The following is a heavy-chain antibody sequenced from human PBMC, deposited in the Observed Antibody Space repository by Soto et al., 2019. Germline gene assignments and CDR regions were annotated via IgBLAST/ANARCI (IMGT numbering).Heavy chain of an antibody. V-gene: IGHV5-51*01. CDR1: GYSFTSYW. D-gene: IGHD5-12*01. Sequence: GESLKISCKGSGYSFTSYWIGWVRQMPGKGLEWMGIIYPGDSDTRYSPSFRGQVTISADKSISTAYLQWSSLKASDTAMYYCARRKGHSGYDYYFDYWGQGTLVTVSS. CDR3: ARRKGHSGYDYYFDY. J-gene: IGHJ4*02. CDR2: IYPGDSDT.